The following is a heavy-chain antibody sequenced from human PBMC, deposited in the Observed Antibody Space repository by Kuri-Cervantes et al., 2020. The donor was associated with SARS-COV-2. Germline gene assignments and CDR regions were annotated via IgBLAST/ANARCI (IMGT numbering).Heavy chain of an antibody. CDR1: GFTFSSYA. J-gene: IGHJ4*02. CDR3: GRDYDSSGHMLDY. Sequence: GESLRLFCAASGFTFSSYAMHWVRQAPGKGLEWVTVISYDRSNKYYADSVKGRFTISRDNSKNTLYLQMNSLRAEDTAVYYCGRDYDSSGHMLDYWGQGTLVTVSS. V-gene: IGHV3-30*04. D-gene: IGHD3-22*01. CDR2: ISYDRSNK.